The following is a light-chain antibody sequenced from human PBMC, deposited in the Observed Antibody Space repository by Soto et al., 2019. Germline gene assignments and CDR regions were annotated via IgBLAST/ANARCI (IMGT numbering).Light chain of an antibody. CDR3: QKSSSIPYT. Sequence: DIQMTQSPSSLSASVGDRVTITCRASQTISTYLNWYQQNPGKAPKLLIYAASNLQNGVPSRFSGSGSETDFTLTISSLEPEDFATYYFQKSSSIPYTFGQGTKQEIK. J-gene: IGKJ2*01. CDR1: QTISTY. CDR2: AAS. V-gene: IGKV1-39*01.